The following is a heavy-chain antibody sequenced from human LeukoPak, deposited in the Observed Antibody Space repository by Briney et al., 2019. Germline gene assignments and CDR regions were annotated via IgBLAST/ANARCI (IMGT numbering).Heavy chain of an antibody. CDR3: ARGRDRSKAGDH. CDR2: IHPYGTF. J-gene: IGHJ4*02. Sequence: SETLSLTCAVYGGSCSDYYCSWIRQPPGNGLEWVGEIHPYGTFYYNSSLKSRLTISIDTSKSQFSLRLTSVTAADTAFYYCARGRDRSKAGDHWGQGALVTVSS. CDR1: GGSCSDYY. D-gene: IGHD5-24*01. V-gene: IGHV4-34*01.